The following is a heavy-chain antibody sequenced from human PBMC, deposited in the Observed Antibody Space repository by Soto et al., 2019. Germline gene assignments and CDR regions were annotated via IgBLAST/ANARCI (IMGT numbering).Heavy chain of an antibody. CDR2: INTDGSST. CDR3: ATRGIEYTYAYLF. J-gene: IGHJ4*02. CDR1: GFTFSRYW. Sequence: EVQLVESGGGLVQPGGSLRLSCVASGFTFSRYWMHWVRQPPGKGLVWVSRINTDGSSTDYADSVKGRFTVSRDNSREAPLRQMDSLRAEDTAIYYCATRGIEYTYAYLFWGQGTLVTVYS. D-gene: IGHD3-16*01. V-gene: IGHV3-74*01.